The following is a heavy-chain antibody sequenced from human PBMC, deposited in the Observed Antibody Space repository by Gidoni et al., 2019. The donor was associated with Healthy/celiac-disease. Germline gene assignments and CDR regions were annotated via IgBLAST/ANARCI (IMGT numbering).Heavy chain of an antibody. Sequence: QVQLVQSGAEVKKPGASVKVSCKASGYTFTSYDINWVRQATGQGLEWMGWMNPNSGNTGYAQKFQGRVTMTRNTSISTAYMELSSLRSEDTAVYYCARDSHHYYDSSGYYWGPYFDYWGQGTLVTVSS. J-gene: IGHJ4*02. CDR2: MNPNSGNT. CDR1: GYTFTSYD. D-gene: IGHD3-22*01. V-gene: IGHV1-8*01. CDR3: ARDSHHYYDSSGYYWGPYFDY.